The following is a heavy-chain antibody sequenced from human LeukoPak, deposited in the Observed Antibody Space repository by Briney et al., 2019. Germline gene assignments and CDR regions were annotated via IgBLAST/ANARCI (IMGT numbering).Heavy chain of an antibody. J-gene: IGHJ4*02. CDR3: ARGLGYLRYYYDSSGYYSGVSDY. V-gene: IGHV1-8*01. Sequence: GASVKVSCKASGYTFTSCDINWVRQATGQGLAWMGWMNPNSGNTGYAQKFQGRVTMTSNTSISTAYMELSSLRSEDTAVYYCARGLGYLRYYYDSSGYYSGVSDYWGQGTLVTVSS. CDR2: MNPNSGNT. CDR1: GYTFTSCD. D-gene: IGHD3-22*01.